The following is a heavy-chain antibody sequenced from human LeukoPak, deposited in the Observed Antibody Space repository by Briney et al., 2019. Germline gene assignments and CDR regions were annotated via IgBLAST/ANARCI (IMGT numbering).Heavy chain of an antibody. CDR1: GGSISSYY. CDR2: IYYSGST. CDR3: ARVDTAMVFDY. V-gene: IGHV4-59*01. D-gene: IGHD5-18*01. Sequence: SETLSLTCTVSGGSISSYYWSWIRQPPGKGLEWIGYIYYSGSTNYNPSLKSRVTISVDTSKNQFSLKLSSVTAADTAVYYCARVDTAMVFDYWGQGALVTVSS. J-gene: IGHJ4*02.